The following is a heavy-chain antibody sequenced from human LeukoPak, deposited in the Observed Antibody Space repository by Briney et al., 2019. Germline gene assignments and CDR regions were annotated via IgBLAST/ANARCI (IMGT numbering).Heavy chain of an antibody. CDR3: AGSYYYYDSSGSNPPFFDY. J-gene: IGHJ4*02. CDR2: IYYSGST. D-gene: IGHD3-22*01. CDR1: GGSISSYY. Sequence: KPSETLSLTCTVSGGSISSYYWSWIRQPPGKGLEWIGYIYYSGSTNYNPSLKSRVTISVDTSKNQFSLKLSSVTAADTAVYYCAGSYYYYDSSGSNPPFFDYWGQGTLVTVSS. V-gene: IGHV4-59*01.